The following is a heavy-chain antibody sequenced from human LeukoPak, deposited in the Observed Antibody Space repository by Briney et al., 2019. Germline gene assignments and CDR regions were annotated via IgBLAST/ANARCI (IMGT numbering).Heavy chain of an antibody. V-gene: IGHV3-23*01. CDR3: AREGIRYDSRSDGLDF. D-gene: IGHD3-22*01. CDR2: IRGSGGST. CDR1: GFTFSSYP. Sequence: PGGSLSLSCAASGFTFSSYPMSRVRQAPGKGLEWVSAIRGSGGSTYYADSVKGRFTISRDNSKNTLYLQMNSLRADDTAVYYCAREGIRYDSRSDGLDFWGQGTMVTVCS. J-gene: IGHJ3*01.